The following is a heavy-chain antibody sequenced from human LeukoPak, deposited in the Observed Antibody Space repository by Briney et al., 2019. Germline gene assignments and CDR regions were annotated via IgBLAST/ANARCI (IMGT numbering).Heavy chain of an antibody. CDR2: ISAYNGNT. CDR3: ARLYYYDSSGYDDDY. J-gene: IGHJ4*02. Sequence: ASVKVSCKASGYTFTSYGISWVRQAPGQGLEWMGWISAYNGNTNYAQKLQGRVTMTTDTSTSTAYMELSSLRSEDTAVYYCARLYYYDSSGYDDDYWGQGTLVTVSS. D-gene: IGHD3-22*01. V-gene: IGHV1-18*01. CDR1: GYTFTSYG.